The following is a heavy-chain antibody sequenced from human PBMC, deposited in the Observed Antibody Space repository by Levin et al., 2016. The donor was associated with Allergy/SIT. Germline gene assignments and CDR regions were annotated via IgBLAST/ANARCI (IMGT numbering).Heavy chain of an antibody. CDR3: AREILRPRIFGKRNYGMDV. D-gene: IGHD3-3*01. V-gene: IGHV3-11*01. J-gene: IGHJ6*02. Sequence: WIRQPPGKGLEWVSYISSSGSTIYYADSVKGRFTISRDNAKNSLYLQMNSLRAEDTAVYYCAREILRPRIFGKRNYGMDVWGQGTTVTVSS. CDR2: ISSSGSTI.